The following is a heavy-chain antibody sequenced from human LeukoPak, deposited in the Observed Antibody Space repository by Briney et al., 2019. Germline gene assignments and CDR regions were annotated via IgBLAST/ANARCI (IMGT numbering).Heavy chain of an antibody. D-gene: IGHD1-20*01. CDR2: ISGSGVST. V-gene: IGHV3-23*01. Sequence: GGSLRLSCAASGFTFSRYAMSWVRQAPGKGLEWVSSISGSGVSTYYADSVKGRFTISRDNSKNTLYLQMNSLRAEDTAVYYCARDLTGTTGYFDYWGQGTLVTVSS. CDR3: ARDLTGTTGYFDY. CDR1: GFTFSRYA. J-gene: IGHJ4*02.